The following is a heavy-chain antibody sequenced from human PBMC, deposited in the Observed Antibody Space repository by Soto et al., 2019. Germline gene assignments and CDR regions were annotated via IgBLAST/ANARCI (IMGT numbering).Heavy chain of an antibody. J-gene: IGHJ6*02. CDR2: INPSGGST. V-gene: IGHV1-46*01. D-gene: IGHD2-15*01. CDR3: ARELLAATGDNYYYYGTDF. CDR1: GYTFTSYY. Sequence: ASVKVSCKASGYTFTSYYMHWVRQAPGQGLEWMGIINPSGGSTSYAQKFQGRVTMTRDTSTSTVYMELSSLRSEDTAVYYCARELLAATGDNYYYYGTDFWGQGTTVTVSS.